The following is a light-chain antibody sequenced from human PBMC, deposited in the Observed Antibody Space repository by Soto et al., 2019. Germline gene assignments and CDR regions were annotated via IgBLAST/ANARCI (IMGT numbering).Light chain of an antibody. CDR3: QQYSNWPPIT. CDR1: QSVSSK. CDR2: DTS. J-gene: IGKJ5*01. V-gene: IGKV3-15*01. Sequence: EMVRTQAPATLSVSPGERATLSCRASQSVSSKLAWYQQKPGQAPRLLIYDTSTRATGIPARFSGSGSGTEFTLTISSLQSEDFAVYYCQQYSNWPPITFGQGTRLEIK.